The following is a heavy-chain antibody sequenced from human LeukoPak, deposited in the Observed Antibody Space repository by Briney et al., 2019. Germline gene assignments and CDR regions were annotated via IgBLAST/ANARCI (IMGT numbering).Heavy chain of an antibody. V-gene: IGHV3-23*01. CDR3: ATSRDYGSGNL. Sequence: PGGSLRLSCAASGFTFSSYAISWVRQAPGKGLEWVSAIGGGGTNTYYAESVKGRFTISRDNSKNTVYLQMRAEDTAVYYCATSRDYGSGNLWGQGTLVTVSS. CDR1: GFTFSSYA. J-gene: IGHJ5*02. CDR2: IGGGGTNT. D-gene: IGHD3-10*01.